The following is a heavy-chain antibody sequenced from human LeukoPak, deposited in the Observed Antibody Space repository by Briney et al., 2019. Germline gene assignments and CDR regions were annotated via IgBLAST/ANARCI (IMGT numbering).Heavy chain of an antibody. Sequence: GGSLRLSCAASGFTFDDYAMHWVRQAPGKGLEWFSGISWNSGSIGYADSVKGRFTISRDNAKNSLYLQINSLRAEDTALYYCAKKAISSSAFDIWGQGTMVTVSS. CDR2: ISWNSGSI. V-gene: IGHV3-9*01. CDR1: GFTFDDYA. J-gene: IGHJ3*02. D-gene: IGHD6-13*01. CDR3: AKKAISSSAFDI.